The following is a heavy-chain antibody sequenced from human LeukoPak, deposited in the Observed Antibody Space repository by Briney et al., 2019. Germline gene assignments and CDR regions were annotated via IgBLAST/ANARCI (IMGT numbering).Heavy chain of an antibody. Sequence: SETLSLTCAVYGGSFSGYYWSWIRQPPGKGLEWIGEINHSGNTNYNPSLKSRVTISVDTSKNQFSLKLSSVTAADTAVYYCARKDSSGYYEFDYWGQGTLVTVSS. D-gene: IGHD3-22*01. V-gene: IGHV4-34*01. CDR3: ARKDSSGYYEFDY. CDR2: INHSGNT. J-gene: IGHJ4*02. CDR1: GGSFSGYY.